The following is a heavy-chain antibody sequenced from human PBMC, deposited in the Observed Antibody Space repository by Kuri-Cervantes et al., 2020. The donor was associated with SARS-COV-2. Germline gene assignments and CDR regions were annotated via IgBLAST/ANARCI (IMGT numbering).Heavy chain of an antibody. CDR2: ISSSSSYI. D-gene: IGHD3-10*01. CDR1: GFTFSSYS. J-gene: IGHJ6*02. V-gene: IGHV3-21*01. Sequence: GESLKISCAASGFTFSSYSMNWVRQAPGKGLEWVSSISSSSSYISHADSMKGRFTISRDNAKNSLYLQMNSLRAEDTAVYYCARDYGPGPSGAYYYYGMDVWGQGTTVTVSS. CDR3: ARDYGPGPSGAYYYYGMDV.